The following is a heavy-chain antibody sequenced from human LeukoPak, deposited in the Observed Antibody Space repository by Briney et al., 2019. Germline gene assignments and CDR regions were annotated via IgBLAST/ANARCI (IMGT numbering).Heavy chain of an antibody. CDR1: GYSISSGYY. CDR3: ARSRYYASSGYMFDY. Sequence: SETLSLACTVSGYSISSGYYWGWIRQPPGKGLGWIGSIYHSGSTYYNPSLKSRVTISVDTSKNQFSLKLSSVTAADTAVYYCARSRYYASSGYMFDYWGQGTLVTVSS. D-gene: IGHD3-22*01. V-gene: IGHV4-38-2*02. CDR2: IYHSGST. J-gene: IGHJ4*02.